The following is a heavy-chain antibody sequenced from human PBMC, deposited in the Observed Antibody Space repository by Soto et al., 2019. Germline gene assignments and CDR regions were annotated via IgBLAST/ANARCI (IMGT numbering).Heavy chain of an antibody. CDR2: IIPIFGTA. Sequence: QVQLVQSGAEVKKPGSSVKVSCKASGGTFSSYAISWVRQAPGQGLEWMGGIIPIFGTANYAQKFQGRVTITADKSTITAYMELSSLRSEDTAVYYCARLPSSSWLPYDAFDIWGQGTMVTVSS. V-gene: IGHV1-69*06. D-gene: IGHD6-6*01. J-gene: IGHJ3*02. CDR3: ARLPSSSWLPYDAFDI. CDR1: GGTFSSYA.